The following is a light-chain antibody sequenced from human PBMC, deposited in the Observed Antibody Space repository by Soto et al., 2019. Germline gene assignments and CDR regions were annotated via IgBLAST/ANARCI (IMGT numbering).Light chain of an antibody. CDR1: QSISSW. Sequence: SQRPPTLPASFGERDKIPFRASQSISSWLAWYQQKPGKAPKLLIYKASSLESGVPSRFSGSGSGTEFTLTISSLQPDDFATYYCQQYNSYWTFGQGTKVDIK. J-gene: IGKJ1*01. CDR3: QQYNSYWT. V-gene: IGKV1-5*03. CDR2: KAS.